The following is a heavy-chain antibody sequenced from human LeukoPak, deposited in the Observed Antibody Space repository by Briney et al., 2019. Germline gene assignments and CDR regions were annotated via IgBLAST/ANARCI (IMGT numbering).Heavy chain of an antibody. Sequence: GASVKVSCKASGGTFSSYAINWVRQAPGQGLEWMGGIIPIFGTANYAQKFQGRVKITADESTSTAYMELSSLRSEDTAVYYCASLIEDFWSGPINYYYYGMDVWGQGTRSPSP. J-gene: IGHJ6*02. CDR2: IIPIFGTA. V-gene: IGHV1-69*01. D-gene: IGHD3-3*01. CDR3: ASLIEDFWSGPINYYYYGMDV. CDR1: GGTFSSYA.